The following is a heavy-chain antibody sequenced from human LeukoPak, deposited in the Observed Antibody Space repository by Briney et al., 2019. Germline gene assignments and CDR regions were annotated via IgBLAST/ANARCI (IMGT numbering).Heavy chain of an antibody. CDR1: GFTFSSYS. CDR3: ARDGSGILTGYSPLDY. V-gene: IGHV3-21*01. Sequence: GGSLSLSCAASGFTFSSYSMNWVRQAPGKGLEWVSSISSSSSYIYYADSVKGRFTISRDNAKNSLYLQMNSLRAEDTAVYYCARDGSGILTGYSPLDYWGQGTLVTVSS. J-gene: IGHJ4*02. D-gene: IGHD3-9*01. CDR2: ISSSSSYI.